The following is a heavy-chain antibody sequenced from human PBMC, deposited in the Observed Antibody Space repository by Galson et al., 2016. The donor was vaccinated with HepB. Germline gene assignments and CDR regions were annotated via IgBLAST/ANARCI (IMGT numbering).Heavy chain of an antibody. D-gene: IGHD3-10*01. CDR3: ARAKPYGSGSSFYYGLDV. J-gene: IGHJ6*02. CDR2: IYHSGST. CDR1: GFSINSGFY. V-gene: IGHV4-38-2*01. Sequence: ETLSLTCAVSGFSINSGFYWGWIRQPPGKGLEWIGSIYHSGSTSYNPSLKSRVTISVDTSKNQFSLKVIFVTAADTAVYYCARAKPYGSGSSFYYGLDVWGQGTTVTVSS.